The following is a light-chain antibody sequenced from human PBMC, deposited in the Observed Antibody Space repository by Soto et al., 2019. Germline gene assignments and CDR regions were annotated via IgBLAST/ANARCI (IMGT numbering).Light chain of an antibody. CDR2: GAS. J-gene: IGKJ2*01. V-gene: IGKV3-15*01. Sequence: EIVMTQSPATLSVSPGERATLSCRASQSVSSNLAWYQQKPGQAPRLLIYGASTRATGIPARFSGSRSGTEFTLTISSLQSEDFAVYNCQQYNNWPVTFGQGTKLEIK. CDR3: QQYNNWPVT. CDR1: QSVSSN.